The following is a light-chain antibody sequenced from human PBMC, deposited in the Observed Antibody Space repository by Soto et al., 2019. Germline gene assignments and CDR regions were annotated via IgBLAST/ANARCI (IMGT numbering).Light chain of an antibody. V-gene: IGKV3-15*01. CDR3: QQYGRG. J-gene: IGKJ4*01. Sequence: EIVMTQSPATLSVSPGERATLSCRASQSVSSNLAWYQQKPGQAPRLLIYGASTRATGIPARFSGSGSGTDFTLTISRLEPEDFAVYYCQQYGRGFGGGTKVDI. CDR2: GAS. CDR1: QSVSSN.